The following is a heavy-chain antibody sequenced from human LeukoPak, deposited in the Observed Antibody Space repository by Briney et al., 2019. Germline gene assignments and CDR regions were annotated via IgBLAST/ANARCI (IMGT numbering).Heavy chain of an antibody. CDR2: IYSGGST. V-gene: IGHV3-53*01. CDR3: ARGLGYCTSTTCLLPFDY. Sequence: PGGSLRLSCAASGFTVSTYMTWVRQAPGKGLECVSVIYSGGSTYYADSVKGRFTVSRDNSKNTLYLQMNSLRAEDTAMYYCARGLGYCTSTTCLLPFDYWGQGTLVTVSS. D-gene: IGHD2-2*01. J-gene: IGHJ4*02. CDR1: GFTVSTY.